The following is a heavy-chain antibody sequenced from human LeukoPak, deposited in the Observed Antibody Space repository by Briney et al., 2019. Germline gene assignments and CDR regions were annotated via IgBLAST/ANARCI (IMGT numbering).Heavy chain of an antibody. Sequence: GGSLRLSCAASGFTFSSYSMNWVRQAPGKGLEWVSSISSSSSYIYYADSVKGRFTISRDNAKNSLYLQMNSLRAEDTAVYYCARYHYDYVWGSYRSNWGQGTLVTVSS. CDR2: ISSSSSYI. V-gene: IGHV3-21*01. D-gene: IGHD3-16*02. CDR3: ARYHYDYVWGSYRSN. CDR1: GFTFSSYS. J-gene: IGHJ4*02.